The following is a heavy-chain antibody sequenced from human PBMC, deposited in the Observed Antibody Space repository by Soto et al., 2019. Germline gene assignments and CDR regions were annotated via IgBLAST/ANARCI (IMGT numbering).Heavy chain of an antibody. CDR3: ARLGPDTAMDYYYYYYMDV. Sequence: PSETLSLTCTVSGGSVSSGIYYWSWIRQPPGKGLEWIGYIYYSGSTNYNPSLKSRVTISVDTSKNQFSLKLSSVTAADTAVYYCARLGPDTAMDYYYYYYMDVWGKGTTVTVSS. J-gene: IGHJ6*03. CDR2: IYYSGST. D-gene: IGHD5-18*01. CDR1: GGSVSSGIYY. V-gene: IGHV4-61*01.